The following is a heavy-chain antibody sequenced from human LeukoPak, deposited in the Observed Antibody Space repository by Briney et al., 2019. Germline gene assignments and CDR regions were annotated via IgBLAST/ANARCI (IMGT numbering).Heavy chain of an antibody. CDR2: IKQDGSEK. CDR1: GFTSSSYW. Sequence: GGSLRISCAAPGFTSSSYWMSWVRQAPGKGLEWVANIKQDGSEKYYVDSVKGRFTISRDNAKNSLYLQMNSLRAEDTAVYYCARDRGSSGWYEFDYWGQGTLVTVSS. CDR3: ARDRGSSGWYEFDY. D-gene: IGHD6-19*01. V-gene: IGHV3-7*01. J-gene: IGHJ4*02.